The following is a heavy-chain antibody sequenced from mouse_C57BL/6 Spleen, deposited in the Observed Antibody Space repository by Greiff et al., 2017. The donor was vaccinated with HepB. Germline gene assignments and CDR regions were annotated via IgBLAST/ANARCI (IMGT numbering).Heavy chain of an antibody. CDR1: GYTFTDYE. V-gene: IGHV1-15*01. D-gene: IGHD1-1*01. Sequence: VQLQQSGAELVRPGASVTLSCKASGYTFTDYEMHWVKQTPVHGLEWIGAIDPETGGTAYNQKFKGKAILTADKSSSTAYMALRSLTSEDSAVYYCTRVPCYCGSRCGAMGYWGQDTSVPVSS. CDR3: TRVPCYCGSRCGAMGY. CDR2: IDPETGGT. J-gene: IGHJ4*01.